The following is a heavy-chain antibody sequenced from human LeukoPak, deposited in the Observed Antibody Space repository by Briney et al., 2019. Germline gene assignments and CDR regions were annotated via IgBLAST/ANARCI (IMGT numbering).Heavy chain of an antibody. CDR3: ARHSNSGYAGYGFDY. CDR1: GYTFTSYG. J-gene: IGHJ4*02. CDR2: ISANNGNT. V-gene: IGHV1-18*01. Sequence: GASVKVSCKASGYTFTSYGINWVRQAPGQGLEWMGWISANNGNTNYAQKLQGRVTMTTDTSTSTAYMELRSLRSEDTAVYYCARHSNSGYAGYGFDYWGQGTLVTVSS. D-gene: IGHD5-12*01.